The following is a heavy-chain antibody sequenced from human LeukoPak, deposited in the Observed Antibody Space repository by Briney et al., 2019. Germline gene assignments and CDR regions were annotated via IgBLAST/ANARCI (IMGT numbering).Heavy chain of an antibody. D-gene: IGHD3-10*01. V-gene: IGHV3-23*01. CDR1: GFTFSSYA. CDR3: ARYGGGHWAFDI. Sequence: ESGGSLRLSCAASGFTFSSYAMSWVRQAPGKGLEWVSSNGGSGRRTDYADSVKGRFTISRDNAKNSLYLQMNSLRAEDTAVYYCARYGGGHWAFDIWGQGTMVTVSS. J-gene: IGHJ3*02. CDR2: NGGSGRRT.